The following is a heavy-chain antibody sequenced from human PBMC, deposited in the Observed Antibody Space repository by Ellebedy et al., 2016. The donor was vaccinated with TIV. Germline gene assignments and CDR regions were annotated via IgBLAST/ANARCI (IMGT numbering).Heavy chain of an antibody. J-gene: IGHJ4*01. CDR1: GFAFSNVW. CDR3: ARWFSWGTTSAFES. V-gene: IGHV3-7*01. CDR2: INRDGSQK. Sequence: GESLKISXSASGFAFSNVWMRWVRQAPGKGLEWVATINRDGSQKFYADSVKGRFTISRDNAESSVFLQTSSLRYDDTAIYYCARWFSWGTTSAFESWGQGHLVTVSS. D-gene: IGHD3-16*01.